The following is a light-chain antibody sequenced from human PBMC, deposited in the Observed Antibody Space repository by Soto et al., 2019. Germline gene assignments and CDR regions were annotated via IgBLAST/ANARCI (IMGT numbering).Light chain of an antibody. J-gene: IGLJ1*01. CDR3: CSFAGPQSFEV. CDR2: DVS. CDR1: SSDIGGYTY. V-gene: IGLV2-11*01. Sequence: QSVLTQPRSVSGSPGQSVTISCTGTSSDIGGYTYVSWYQQHPGKAPKVIIYDVSERPSGVPDRFSGSKSGNTASPTISGLQPEDEDDYYCCSFAGPQSFEVFGEGTKVTVL.